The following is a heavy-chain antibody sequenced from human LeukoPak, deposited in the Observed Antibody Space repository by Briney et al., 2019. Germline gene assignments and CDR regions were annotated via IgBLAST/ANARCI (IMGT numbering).Heavy chain of an antibody. D-gene: IGHD3-10*01. CDR3: ASGLITMVRGVIITFSDY. J-gene: IGHJ4*02. CDR1: GYTFTSYD. Sequence: ASVKVSCKASGYTFTSYDINWVRQATGQGLEWMGWINPNSGGTNYAQKFQGRVTMTRDTSISTAYMELSRLRSDDTAVYYCASGLITMVRGVIITFSDYWGQGTLVTVSS. V-gene: IGHV1-2*02. CDR2: INPNSGGT.